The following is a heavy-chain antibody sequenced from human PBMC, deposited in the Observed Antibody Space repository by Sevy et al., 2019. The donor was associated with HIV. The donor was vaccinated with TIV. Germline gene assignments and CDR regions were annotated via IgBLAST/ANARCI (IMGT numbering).Heavy chain of an antibody. D-gene: IGHD3-9*01. J-gene: IGHJ6*02. Sequence: GGSLRLSCAASGFTFGTFGMHWVRQAPGKGREWVAVISYDGSSKYFGDSVKGRFIISRDNSKNTLYLQMSSLRPEDTAMYYCAKDFTGYNGMDVWGQGTTVTVSS. CDR2: ISYDGSSK. CDR3: AKDFTGYNGMDV. CDR1: GFTFGTFG. V-gene: IGHV3-30*18.